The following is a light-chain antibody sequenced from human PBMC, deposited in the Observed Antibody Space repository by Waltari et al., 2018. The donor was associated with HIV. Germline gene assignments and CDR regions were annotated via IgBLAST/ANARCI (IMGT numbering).Light chain of an antibody. CDR3: QTWDSGLNGVI. J-gene: IGLJ2*01. CDR2: END. V-gene: IGLV1-51*02. CDR1: TSNIGRNY. Sequence: QSVLTQPPAMSAAPGHQVTISCSGDTSNIGRNYVSWYRHSARTAPNLLIFENDQRPDGVTDRFSATKVGASAALTITGLRSDDEGDYYCQTWDSGLNGVIFGGGTRLAVL.